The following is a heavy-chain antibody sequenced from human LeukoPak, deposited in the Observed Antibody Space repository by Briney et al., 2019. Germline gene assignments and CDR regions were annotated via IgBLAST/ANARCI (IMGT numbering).Heavy chain of an antibody. D-gene: IGHD5-18*01. V-gene: IGHV3-23*01. CDR2: ISGSGGST. CDR1: GFTFSSYA. J-gene: IGHJ4*02. Sequence: GGSLRLSCAVSGFTFSSYAMSWVRQAPGKGLEWVSAISGSGGSTYYADSVKGRFTISRDNSKNTLYLQMNSLRAEATAVYYCAKGLGPKVTTSFDYWGQGNLVTVSS. CDR3: AKGLGPKVTTSFDY.